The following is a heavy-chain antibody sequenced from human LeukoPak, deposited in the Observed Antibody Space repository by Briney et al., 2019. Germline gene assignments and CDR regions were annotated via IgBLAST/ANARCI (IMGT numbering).Heavy chain of an antibody. Sequence: SETLPLTCTVSGGSISSDSYYWIWIGQPAGKGLECIGHIYTSGSTTYNSFLKSRVTISLDTSKNHFSLRLSSVTAADTAVYYCARDREVRATGYYFDYWGQGTLVTVSS. V-gene: IGHV4-61*09. CDR1: GGSISSDSYY. D-gene: IGHD3-10*01. J-gene: IGHJ4*02. CDR3: ARDREVRATGYYFDY. CDR2: IYTSGST.